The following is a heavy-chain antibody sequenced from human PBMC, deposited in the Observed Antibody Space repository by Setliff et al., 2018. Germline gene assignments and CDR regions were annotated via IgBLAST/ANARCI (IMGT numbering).Heavy chain of an antibody. J-gene: IGHJ4*02. CDR3: ASVVVVAATSTARNC. D-gene: IGHD2-15*01. CDR2: INYLGNT. Sequence: SETLSLTCTVSGGSISSSSYYWGWIRQPPGKGLEWIGDINYLGNTNYNPSLKTRVTISVDTSKNQFSLKLVSMTAADTAVYYCASVVVVAATSTARNCWGQGTLVTVSS. V-gene: IGHV4-39*07. CDR1: GGSISSSSYY.